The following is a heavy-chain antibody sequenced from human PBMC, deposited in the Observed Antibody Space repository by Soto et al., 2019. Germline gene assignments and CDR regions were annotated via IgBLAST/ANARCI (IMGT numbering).Heavy chain of an antibody. V-gene: IGHV1-2*02. CDR2: INPNSGGT. D-gene: IGHD6-19*01. CDR3: ASAAVTGTAGLDF. J-gene: IGHJ4*02. Sequence: ASVRASGTASGYTYSGFYMHWVPQAPGQGLEWMGWINPNSGGTKSAVKFPGRVTITRDTSMSTAYMELSRLTSDDTAVCYCASAAVTGTAGLDFWGQGTQVTVSS. CDR1: GYTYSGFY.